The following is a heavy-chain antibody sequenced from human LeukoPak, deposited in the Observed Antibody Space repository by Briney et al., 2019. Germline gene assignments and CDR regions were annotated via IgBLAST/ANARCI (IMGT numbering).Heavy chain of an antibody. D-gene: IGHD5-18*01. CDR1: GGSISSSRSY. Sequence: PSETLSLTCSVSGGSISSSRSYWGWIRQTPGKGLEWVGSIYYNGDTYYNPSFKSRVTISVDTSKNQFSLKLSSVTAADTAVYYCARLYLTELWFLSYFDYWGQGTLVTVSS. CDR2: IYYNGDT. V-gene: IGHV4-39*07. CDR3: ARLYLTELWFLSYFDY. J-gene: IGHJ4*02.